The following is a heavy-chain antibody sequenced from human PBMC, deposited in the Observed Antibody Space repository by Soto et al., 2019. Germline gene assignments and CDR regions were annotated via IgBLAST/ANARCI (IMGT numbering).Heavy chain of an antibody. CDR2: ISYDGTST. Sequence: QVQLEESGGGVVQPGRSLRLSCAASGFTFSSYGMHWVRQAPGKGLEWVAVISYDGTSTDFADSVKGRFTISRDNSKNALFLEMNSLIAEDTAVYYCAKDLGGGWIPDYFDHWGQGTLVTVSS. V-gene: IGHV3-30*18. CDR1: GFTFSSYG. D-gene: IGHD3-16*01. J-gene: IGHJ4*02. CDR3: AKDLGGGWIPDYFDH.